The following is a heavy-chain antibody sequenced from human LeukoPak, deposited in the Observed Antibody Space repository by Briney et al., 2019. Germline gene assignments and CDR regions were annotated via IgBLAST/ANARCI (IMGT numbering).Heavy chain of an antibody. CDR3: ARDNSFGARRSYGMDV. V-gene: IGHV1-69*13. CDR1: GGTFSSYA. J-gene: IGHJ6*02. CDR2: IIPIFGTA. Sequence: SVKVSCKASGGTFSSYAISWVRQAPGQGLEWMGGIIPIFGTANYAQKFQGRVTITADESTSTAYMELSSLRSEDAAVYYCARDNSFGARRSYGMDVWGQGTTVTVSS. D-gene: IGHD4/OR15-4a*01.